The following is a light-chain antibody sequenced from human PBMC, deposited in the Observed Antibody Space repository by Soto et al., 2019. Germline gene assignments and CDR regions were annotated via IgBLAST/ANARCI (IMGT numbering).Light chain of an antibody. J-gene: IGKJ1*01. CDR1: QSVSSNY. CDR2: GAS. CDR3: QQYGRSPPT. V-gene: IGKV3-20*01. Sequence: EIVLTQSPGTLSLSPGERATLSCRASQSVSSNYLGWYQQKPGQAPRLLIYGASSRATGIPDRFSGSASGTDFTLTISRLEPEDFAVYYCQQYGRSPPTFGQGTTVEIK.